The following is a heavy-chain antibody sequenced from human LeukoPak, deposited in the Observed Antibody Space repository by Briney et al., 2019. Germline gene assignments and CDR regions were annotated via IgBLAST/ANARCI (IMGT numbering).Heavy chain of an antibody. J-gene: IGHJ6*01. CDR1: GYTFTSYG. Sequence: ASVKVSCKASGYTFTSYGISWVRQAPGQGLEWMGWISAYNGNTNYAQKLQGRVTMTTDASTSTAYMELRSLRSDDTAVYYCARVDGGPDYYYYGMDVWSQGTTVTVSS. V-gene: IGHV1-18*01. CDR3: ARVDGGPDYYYYGMDV. CDR2: ISAYNGNT. D-gene: IGHD4-23*01.